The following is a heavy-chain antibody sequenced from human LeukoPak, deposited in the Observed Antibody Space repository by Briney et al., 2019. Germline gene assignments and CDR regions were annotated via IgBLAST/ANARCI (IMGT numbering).Heavy chain of an antibody. J-gene: IGHJ4*02. CDR2: IYTSGST. CDR1: GGSISSYY. D-gene: IGHD3-22*01. Sequence: SETLSLTCTVSGGSISSYYWSWIRQPAGKGLEWIWRIYTSGSTNYNPSLKSRVTMSVDTSKNQFSLKLSSVTAADTAVYHCARDPGSYASSGYYQSDYWGQGTLVTVSS. CDR3: ARDPGSYASSGYYQSDY. V-gene: IGHV4-4*07.